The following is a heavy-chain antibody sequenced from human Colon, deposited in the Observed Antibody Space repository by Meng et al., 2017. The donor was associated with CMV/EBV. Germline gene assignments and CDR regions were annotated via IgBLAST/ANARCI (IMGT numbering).Heavy chain of an antibody. D-gene: IGHD5-12*01. V-gene: IGHV3-48*04. CDR3: ARDLGTQYSGYDSIPPPGGRDY. CDR2: IDSTGSTI. J-gene: IGHJ4*02. Sequence: GGSLRLSCAASGFSFRDYAMNWVRQAPGKGLERISYIDSTGSTIYYAESVKGRFTISRDNAKKSLFLQMNSLRAEDTAVYYCARDLGTQYSGYDSIPPPGGRDYWGQGTLVTVSS. CDR1: GFSFRDYA.